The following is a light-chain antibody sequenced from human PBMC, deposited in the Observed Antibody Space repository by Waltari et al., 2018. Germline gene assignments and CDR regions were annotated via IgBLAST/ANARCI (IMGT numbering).Light chain of an antibody. CDR2: AES. V-gene: IGLV3-21*02. CDR3: QVWDGNSDHAV. Sequence: SYVLTQPPSVSVAPGQTARITCGGKNIGGKSVHWYQQMQGQAPILVVSAESDRPSGIPGRFSGSNSGNTATLTISRVEAGDEADYYCQVWDGNSDHAVFGGGTQLTVL. CDR1: NIGGKS. J-gene: IGLJ7*01.